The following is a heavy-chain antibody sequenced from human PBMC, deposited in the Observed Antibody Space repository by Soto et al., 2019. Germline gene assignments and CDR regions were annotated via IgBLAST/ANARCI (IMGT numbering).Heavy chain of an antibody. J-gene: IGHJ6*02. CDR3: ARDGIVATIGGYYYGMDV. D-gene: IGHD5-12*01. V-gene: IGHV3-30-3*01. CDR2: ISYDGSNK. CDR1: GFTFSSYA. Sequence: GGSLRLSCAASGFTFSSYAMHWVRQAPGKGLEWVAVISYDGSNKYYADSVKGRFTISRDNSKNTLYLQMNSLRAEDTAVYYCARDGIVATIGGYYYGMDVWGQGTTVTVSS.